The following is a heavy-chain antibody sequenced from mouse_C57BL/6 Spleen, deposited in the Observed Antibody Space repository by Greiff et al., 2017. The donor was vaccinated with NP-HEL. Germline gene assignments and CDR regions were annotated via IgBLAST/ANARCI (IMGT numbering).Heavy chain of an antibody. V-gene: IGHV5-17*01. D-gene: IGHD1-1*01. J-gene: IGHJ1*03. CDR1: GFTFSDYG. Sequence: EVQGVESGGGLVKPGGSLKLSCAASGFTFSDYGMHWVRQAPEKGLEWVAYISSGSSTIYYADTVKGRFTISRDNAKNTLFLQMTSLRSEDTAMYYCARGVTTVVSPGYFDVWGTGTTVTVSS. CDR3: ARGVTTVVSPGYFDV. CDR2: ISSGSSTI.